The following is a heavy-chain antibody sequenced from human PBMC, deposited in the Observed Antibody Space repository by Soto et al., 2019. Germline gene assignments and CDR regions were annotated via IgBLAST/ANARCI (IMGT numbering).Heavy chain of an antibody. D-gene: IGHD1-1*01. Sequence: QVQLQESGPGLVKPSETLSLTCTVSGVPISSYSWSWIRQPPGKGLEWIGYISFSGSTKYNPSLKSRVIMSIGASTSQVSLKLSSVTATDTAVYYCARRSHHLDIYYYYGMDVWGQGTTITVSS. CDR2: ISFSGST. V-gene: IGHV4-59*08. J-gene: IGHJ6*02. CDR1: GVPISSYS. CDR3: ARRSHHLDIYYYYGMDV.